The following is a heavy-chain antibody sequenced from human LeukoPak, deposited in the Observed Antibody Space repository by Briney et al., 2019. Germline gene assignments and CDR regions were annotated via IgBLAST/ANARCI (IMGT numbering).Heavy chain of an antibody. Sequence: LSLTCAVSGGSISSSNWWSWVRQSPGKGLEWVAVIWYDGSNKYYADSVKGRFTISGDNSKNTLYLQMNSLRAEDTAVYYCARDGNFGGNSGYDYWGQGTLVTVSS. V-gene: IGHV3-33*08. CDR2: IWYDGSNK. D-gene: IGHD4-23*01. CDR1: GSISSSNW. CDR3: ARDGNFGGNSGYDY. J-gene: IGHJ4*02.